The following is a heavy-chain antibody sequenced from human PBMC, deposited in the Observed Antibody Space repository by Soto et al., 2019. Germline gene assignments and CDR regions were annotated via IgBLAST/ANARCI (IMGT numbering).Heavy chain of an antibody. CDR2: ISSSSNTI. Sequence: GGSLRLSCAASEFTFNTYSMNWVRQAPGKGLEWVSYISSSSNTIYYADSVKGRFTISRDNAKNSLYLQMNSLRAEDTAVYYCTRENTMIVARRVNYYGMDVWGQGTTVTVSS. D-gene: IGHD3-22*01. J-gene: IGHJ6*02. CDR3: TRENTMIVARRVNYYGMDV. V-gene: IGHV3-48*01. CDR1: EFTFNTYS.